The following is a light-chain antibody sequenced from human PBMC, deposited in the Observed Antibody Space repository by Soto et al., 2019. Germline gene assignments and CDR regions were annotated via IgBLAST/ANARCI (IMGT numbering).Light chain of an antibody. Sequence: EIVLTQSPGTLSLSPGEGATLSCRASQSVSGSYLAWYQQKPGQAPRLLIYGASRRATGIPDRFSGSGSGTDFTLTISRLEPEDFAVYYGQQYGSSPSTFGPGTTVDIK. CDR2: GAS. J-gene: IGKJ3*01. V-gene: IGKV3-20*01. CDR1: QSVSGSY. CDR3: QQYGSSPST.